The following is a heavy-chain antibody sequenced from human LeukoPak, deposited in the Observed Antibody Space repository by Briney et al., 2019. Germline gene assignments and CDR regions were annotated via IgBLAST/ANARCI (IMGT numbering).Heavy chain of an antibody. D-gene: IGHD3-22*01. Sequence: SVKVSCKASGGTFISYAISWVRQAPGQGLEWMGRIIPILGIANYAQKFQGRVTITADKSTSTAYMELSSLRSEDTAVYYCASSPMKDYYDSSGYYPWGQGTLVTVSS. J-gene: IGHJ5*02. CDR1: GGTFISYA. CDR2: IIPILGIA. CDR3: ASSPMKDYYDSSGYYP. V-gene: IGHV1-69*04.